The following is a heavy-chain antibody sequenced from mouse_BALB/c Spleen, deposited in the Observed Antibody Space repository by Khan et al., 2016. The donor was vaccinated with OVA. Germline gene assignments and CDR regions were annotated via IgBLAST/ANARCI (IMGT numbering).Heavy chain of an antibody. V-gene: IGHV2-9-2*01. J-gene: IGHJ1*01. CDR2: IWTGGGT. CDR3: VRRGNYDGSFYWYFDV. Sequence: QVQLKESGPGLVAPSQSLSITCTVSGFSLTNYDISWIRQPPGKGLEWLGVIWTGGGTNYNSAFMSRLSIRKDNSKSQVFLKMNSQQTEDAAIYYWVRRGNYDGSFYWYFDVWGAGTTVTVSS. CDR1: GFSLTNYD. D-gene: IGHD1-1*01.